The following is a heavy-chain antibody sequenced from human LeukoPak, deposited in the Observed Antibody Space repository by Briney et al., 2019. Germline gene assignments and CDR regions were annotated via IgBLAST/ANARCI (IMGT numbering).Heavy chain of an antibody. CDR1: GFTLCNFS. V-gene: IGHV3-23*01. CDR3: ARSAGNYFYYYYYMDV. D-gene: IGHD2/OR15-2a*01. Sequence: GVLGLSFAAPGFTLCNFSISWVRPAPGEGVEGVSNIGGIGGSTYYADSVKGRFTISRDNANNSLYLQMNSLRAEDTAVYYCARSAGNYFYYYYYMDVWGKGNTVTVSS. J-gene: IGHJ6*03. CDR2: IGGIGGST.